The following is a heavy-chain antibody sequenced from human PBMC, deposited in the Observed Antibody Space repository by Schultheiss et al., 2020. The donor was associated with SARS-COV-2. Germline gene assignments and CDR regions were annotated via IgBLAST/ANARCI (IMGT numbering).Heavy chain of an antibody. J-gene: IGHJ5*02. V-gene: IGHV4-61*02. D-gene: IGHD2-21*01. CDR3: ARRVVKGWFDP. CDR2: IYTSGST. Sequence: SQTLSLTCAVSGGSISSGSYYWSWIRQPAGKGLEWIGRIYTSGSTYYNPSLKSRVTISVDTSKNQFSLKLSSVTAADTAVYYCARRVVKGWFDPWGQGTLVTVSS. CDR1: GGSISSGSYY.